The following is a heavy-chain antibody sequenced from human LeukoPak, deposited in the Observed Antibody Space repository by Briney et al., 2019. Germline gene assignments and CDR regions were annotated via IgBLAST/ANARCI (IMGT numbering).Heavy chain of an antibody. CDR1: GFTFTNYN. CDR3: ARSSDYSDLDY. CDR2: ISRSTTNV. V-gene: IGHV3-48*01. D-gene: IGHD4-17*01. J-gene: IGHJ4*02. Sequence: GGSLRLSCAASGFTFTNYNMTWVRQAPGKGLEWVSYISRSTTNVYYADSVKGRFTISRDNAKNSLYLQMSSLRAEDTAVYYCARSSDYSDLDYWGQGTLVTVSS.